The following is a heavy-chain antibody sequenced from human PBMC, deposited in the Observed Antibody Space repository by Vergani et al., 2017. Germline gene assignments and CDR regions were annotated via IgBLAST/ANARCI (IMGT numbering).Heavy chain of an antibody. CDR3: ARDRGTMVRGVRDAFDI. Sequence: EVQLVESGGGLVKPGGSLRLSCAASGFTFSSYSMNWVRQAPGKGLEWVSSISSSSSYIYYADSVKGRFTISRDNAKNSLYLQMNSLRAEDTAVYYCARDRGTMVRGVRDAFDIWGQGTMVTVSS. CDR1: GFTFSSYS. D-gene: IGHD3-10*01. V-gene: IGHV3-21*01. CDR2: ISSSSSYI. J-gene: IGHJ3*02.